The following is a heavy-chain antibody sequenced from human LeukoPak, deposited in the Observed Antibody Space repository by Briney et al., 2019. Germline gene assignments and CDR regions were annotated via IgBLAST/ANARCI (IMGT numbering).Heavy chain of an antibody. J-gene: IGHJ4*02. CDR1: GGTFSSYA. CDR2: IIPIFGTA. Sequence: GASVKVSCKASGGTFSSYAISWVRQAPGQGLEWMGGIIPIFGTANYAQKFQGRVTITADESTSTAYMELRSLRSDDTAVYYCARRTPLTGYDYWGQGTLVTVSS. V-gene: IGHV1-69*13. D-gene: IGHD3-9*01. CDR3: ARRTPLTGYDY.